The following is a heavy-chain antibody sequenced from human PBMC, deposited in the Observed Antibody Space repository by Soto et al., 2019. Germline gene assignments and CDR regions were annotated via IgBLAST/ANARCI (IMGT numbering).Heavy chain of an antibody. Sequence: SETLSLTCTVSGGSISSYYWSWIRQPAGKGLEWIGRIYTSGSTNYNPSLKSRVTMSVDTSKNQFSLKLSSVTAADTAVYYCARNGYYYDSSGYYFAYWGQGTLVTVSS. D-gene: IGHD3-22*01. CDR3: ARNGYYYDSSGYYFAY. J-gene: IGHJ4*02. CDR1: GGSISSYY. CDR2: IYTSGST. V-gene: IGHV4-4*07.